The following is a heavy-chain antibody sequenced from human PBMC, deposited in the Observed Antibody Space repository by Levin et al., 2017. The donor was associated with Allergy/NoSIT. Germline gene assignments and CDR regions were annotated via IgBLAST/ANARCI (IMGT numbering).Heavy chain of an antibody. D-gene: IGHD5-12*01. CDR1: GFTFSSYD. J-gene: IGHJ3*02. Sequence: ETLSLTCAASGFTFSSYDMHWVRQATGKGLEWVSAIGTAGDTYYPGSVKGRFTISRENAKNSLYLQMNSLRAGDTAVYYCAREGYSGYAGGDAFDIWGQGTMVTVSS. CDR3: AREGYSGYAGGDAFDI. CDR2: IGTAGDT. V-gene: IGHV3-13*01.